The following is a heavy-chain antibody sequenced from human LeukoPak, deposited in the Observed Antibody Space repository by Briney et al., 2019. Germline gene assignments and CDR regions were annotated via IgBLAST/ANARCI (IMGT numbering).Heavy chain of an antibody. CDR3: ARDHFDWLLNRAFDI. V-gene: IGHV1-69*05. J-gene: IGHJ3*02. Sequence: SVKVSCKASGYTFTSYDINWVRQAPGQGLEWMGGIIPIFGTANYAQKFQGRLSLTRDMSTSTDYMELSSLRSEDTAVYYCARDHFDWLLNRAFDIWGQGTMVTVSS. D-gene: IGHD3-9*01. CDR1: GYTFTSYD. CDR2: IIPIFGTA.